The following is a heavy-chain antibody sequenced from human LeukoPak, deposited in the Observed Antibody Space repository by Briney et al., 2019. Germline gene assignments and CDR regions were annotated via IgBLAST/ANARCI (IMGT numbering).Heavy chain of an antibody. V-gene: IGHV3-30*02. CDR2: IRYDGSNK. D-gene: IGHD3-9*01. J-gene: IGHJ4*02. Sequence: GGSLRLSCAASGFTFSSYGMHWVRQAPGKGLEWVAFIRYDGSNKYYADSVKGRFTISRDNSKNTLYLQMNSLRAEDTAVYYCARGGGEGNVLRYFDWLLFDYWGQGTLVTVSS. CDR3: ARGGGEGNVLRYFDWLLFDY. CDR1: GFTFSSYG.